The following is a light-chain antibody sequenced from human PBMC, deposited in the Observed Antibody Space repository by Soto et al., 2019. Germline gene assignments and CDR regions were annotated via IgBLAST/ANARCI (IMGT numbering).Light chain of an antibody. V-gene: IGKV3D-15*01. Sequence: EIVMTQSPATLSVSPGERATVSCRASQSVSSNLAWYQQKPGQAPRLLIYGASTRVTGISARFSGSGSGTEFTLTIGSLQSEDFAVYFCQQYNTWPRSFGGGTKVDIK. J-gene: IGKJ4*01. CDR1: QSVSSN. CDR3: QQYNTWPRS. CDR2: GAS.